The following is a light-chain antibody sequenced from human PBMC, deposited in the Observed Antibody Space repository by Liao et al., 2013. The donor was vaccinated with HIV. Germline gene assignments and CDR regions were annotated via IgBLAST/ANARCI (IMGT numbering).Light chain of an antibody. CDR1: VLAKKY. Sequence: SYDLTQPSSVSVSPGQTARITCSGDVLAKKYGRWFQQKPGQAPVMVIFKDRERPSGIPERFSGSSSGTTVTLTISGAQVEDEADYYCQAWDIITGVFGAGITLTVL. J-gene: IGLJ3*02. V-gene: IGLV3-27*01. CDR3: QAWDIITGV. CDR2: KDR.